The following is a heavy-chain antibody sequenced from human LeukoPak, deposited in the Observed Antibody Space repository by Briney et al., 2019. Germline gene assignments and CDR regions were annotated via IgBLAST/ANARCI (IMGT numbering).Heavy chain of an antibody. J-gene: IGHJ4*02. CDR1: GFTFSSYA. CDR3: AKGRRRWGYYPPFDY. Sequence: GGSLRLSCAASGFTFSSYAMSWVRQAPGKGLEWVSAISGSGGSTYYADSVKGRFTISRDNSKNMLYLQMNSLRAEDTAVYYCAKGRRRWGYYPPFDYWGQGTLVTVSS. V-gene: IGHV3-23*01. CDR2: ISGSGGST. D-gene: IGHD1-26*01.